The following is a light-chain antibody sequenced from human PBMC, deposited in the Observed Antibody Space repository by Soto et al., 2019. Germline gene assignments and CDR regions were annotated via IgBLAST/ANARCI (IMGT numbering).Light chain of an antibody. CDR2: EVS. V-gene: IGLV2-8*01. J-gene: IGLJ1*01. CDR1: NSAVGGYNY. CDR3: SSYAGSNNFV. Sequence: QSALTQPPSASGSPGQSVTISCTGTNSAVGGYNYVSWYQQHPGKAPKLMIYEVSKRPSGVPDRFSGSKSGNTASLTVSGLQADDEADYYCSSYAGSNNFVFGTGTKLTVL.